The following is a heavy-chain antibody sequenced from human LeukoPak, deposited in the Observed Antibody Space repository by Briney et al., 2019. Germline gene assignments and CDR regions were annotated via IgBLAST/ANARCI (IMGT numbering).Heavy chain of an antibody. CDR2: ISGSGGST. V-gene: IGHV3-23*01. Sequence: GGSLRLSCAASGFTFSNYAMSWVRQAPGKGLEWVSTISGSGGSTYYADSVKGRFTISRDNSKNTVYLQMNSLRAKDTVVYYCAKNLQWLVDYWGQGTLVTVSS. J-gene: IGHJ4*02. CDR3: AKNLQWLVDY. D-gene: IGHD6-19*01. CDR1: GFTFSNYA.